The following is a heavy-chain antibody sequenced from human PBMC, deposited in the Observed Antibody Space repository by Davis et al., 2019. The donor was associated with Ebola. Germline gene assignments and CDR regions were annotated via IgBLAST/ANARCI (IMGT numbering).Heavy chain of an antibody. D-gene: IGHD2-21*01. CDR3: VAGDI. CDR1: GGSISSYY. J-gene: IGHJ3*02. Sequence: MPGGSLRLSCTVSGGSISSYYWSWIRQPPGKGLEWIGYIYYSGSTNYNPSLKSRVTISVDKSKNQFSLKLSSVTAADTAVYYCVAGDIWGQGTMVTVSS. V-gene: IGHV4-59*12. CDR2: IYYSGST.